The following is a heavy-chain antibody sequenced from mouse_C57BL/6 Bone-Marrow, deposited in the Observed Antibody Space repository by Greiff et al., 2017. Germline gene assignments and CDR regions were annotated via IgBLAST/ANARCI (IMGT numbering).Heavy chain of an antibody. V-gene: IGHV1-81*01. CDR1: GYTFTCYG. CDR3: ARSWVYAMDY. D-gene: IGHD4-1*01. CDR2: IYPRSGNT. Sequence: VKLLESGAELARPGASVKLSCKASGYTFTCYGISWVKQRTGQGLEWIGEIYPRSGNTYYNEKFKGKATLTADKSSSTAYMELRSLTSEDSAVYFCARSWVYAMDYWGQGTSVTVSS. J-gene: IGHJ4*01.